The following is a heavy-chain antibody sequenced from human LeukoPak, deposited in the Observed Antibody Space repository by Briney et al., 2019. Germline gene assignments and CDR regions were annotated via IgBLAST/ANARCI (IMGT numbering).Heavy chain of an antibody. Sequence: GGSLRLSCAASGFTFTTYWMHWVRQAPGKGLVWVSHINSDGRITSYADSVKGRFTISRDNAKNTLYLQMNSPRAEDTAVYYCARDAVDTANAVWGQGTTVTVSS. CDR2: INSDGRIT. D-gene: IGHD5-18*01. CDR1: GFTFTTYW. J-gene: IGHJ6*02. CDR3: ARDAVDTANAV. V-gene: IGHV3-74*01.